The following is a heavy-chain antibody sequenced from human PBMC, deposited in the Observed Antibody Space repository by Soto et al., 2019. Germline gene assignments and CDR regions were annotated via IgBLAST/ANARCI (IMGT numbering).Heavy chain of an antibody. D-gene: IGHD1-26*01. J-gene: IGHJ5*02. CDR2: VNPDGSTT. CDR1: KFSFSGYW. CDR3: AKVASGSYDWFDP. Sequence: EEQLVESGGGLVQPGGSLRLSCAASKFSFSGYWMHWDRQAPGKGLMWVSRVNPDGSTTTYADSVKGRFTISRDNAKNTVFLQMNSLRADDTAVYYCAKVASGSYDWFDPWGQGTLVTVSS. V-gene: IGHV3-74*01.